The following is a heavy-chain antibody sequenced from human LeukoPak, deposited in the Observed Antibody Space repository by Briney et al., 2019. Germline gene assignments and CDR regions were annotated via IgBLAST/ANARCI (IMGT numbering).Heavy chain of an antibody. CDR1: GYTFNTYG. CDR2: VDPEDAKT. V-gene: IGHV1-69-2*01. Sequence: ASVKVSCKPYGYTFNTYGITWVRQAPGKGLEWMGRVDPEDAKTIYAEKFQGRVTITADTSTDTAYMELSSLTSEDTAMYYCATRLDYWGQGTLVTVSS. CDR3: ATRLDY. J-gene: IGHJ4*02.